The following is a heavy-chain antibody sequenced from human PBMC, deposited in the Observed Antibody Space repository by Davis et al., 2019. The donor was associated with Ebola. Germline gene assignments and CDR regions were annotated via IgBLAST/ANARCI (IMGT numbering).Heavy chain of an antibody. J-gene: IGHJ4*02. CDR1: GFTFSSYW. V-gene: IGHV3-7*01. Sequence: ESLKISCAASGFTFSSYWMSWVRQAPGKGLEWVANIKQDGSEKYYVDSVKGRFTISRDNAKNSLYLQMNSLRAEDTAVYYCARDTGDDFWSGYYGYWGQGTLVTVSS. CDR3: ARDTGDDFWSGYYGY. D-gene: IGHD3-3*01. CDR2: IKQDGSEK.